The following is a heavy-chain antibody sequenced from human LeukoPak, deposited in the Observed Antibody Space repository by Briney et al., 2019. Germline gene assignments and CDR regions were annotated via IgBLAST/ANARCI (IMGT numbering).Heavy chain of an antibody. CDR1: GFTFSSYA. D-gene: IGHD3-9*01. Sequence: PGGSLRLSCAASGFTFSSYAMSWVRQAPGKGLEWVSAISGSGGSTYYADSVKGRFTISRDNSKNTLYLQTNSLRAEDTAVYYCATKRDILTGYLTFDYWGQGTLVTVSS. J-gene: IGHJ4*02. CDR3: ATKRDILTGYLTFDY. V-gene: IGHV3-23*01. CDR2: ISGSGGST.